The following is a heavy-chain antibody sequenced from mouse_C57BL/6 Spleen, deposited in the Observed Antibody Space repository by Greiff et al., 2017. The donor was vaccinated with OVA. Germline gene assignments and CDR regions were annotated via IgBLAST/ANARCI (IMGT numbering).Heavy chain of an antibody. D-gene: IGHD1-1*01. J-gene: IGHJ2*01. CDR2: INPYNGGT. CDR3: ARLLRGYYFDY. Sequence: VQLKQSGTVLVKPGASVKMSCKASGYTFTDYYMNWVKQSHGQSLEWIGVINPYNGGTSYNQQFKGQATVTVDKSSSTAYMELNSLTSEDSAVYYCARLLRGYYFDYWGQGTTLTVSS. V-gene: IGHV1-19*01. CDR1: GYTFTDYY.